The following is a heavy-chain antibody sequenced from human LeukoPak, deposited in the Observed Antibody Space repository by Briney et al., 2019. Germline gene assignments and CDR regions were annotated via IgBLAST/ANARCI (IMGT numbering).Heavy chain of an antibody. CDR1: GFAFSNYA. CDR3: VRGGTRWSRFDY. J-gene: IGHJ4*02. CDR2: ITNSGCTT. V-gene: IGHV3-23*01. D-gene: IGHD6-13*01. Sequence: PGGSLRLSCEASGFAFSNYAMSWVRQAPGTRLDWVSRITNSGCTTYDVDSVKVRFTVSRDNSRNTLYLQMNGLRAEDTAVYYCVRGGTRWSRFDYWGQGTVVTVSS.